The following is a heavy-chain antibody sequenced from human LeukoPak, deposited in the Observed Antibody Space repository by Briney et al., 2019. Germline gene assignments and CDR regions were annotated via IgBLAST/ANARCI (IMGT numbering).Heavy chain of an antibody. CDR1: GFTFSGSA. CDR2: IRSKANSYAT. V-gene: IGHV3-73*01. CDR3: TMTTVTTDY. D-gene: IGHD4-17*01. Sequence: GGSLRLSCAASGFTFSGSAMQWVRQASGKGLEWVGRIRSKANSYATAYAASVKGRFTISRDDSKNTAYLQMNSLKTEDTAVYYCTMTTVTTDYWGQGTLVTVSS. J-gene: IGHJ4*02.